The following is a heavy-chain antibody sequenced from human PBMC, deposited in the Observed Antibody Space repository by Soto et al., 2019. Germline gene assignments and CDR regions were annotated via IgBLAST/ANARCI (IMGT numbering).Heavy chain of an antibody. Sequence: HPGGSLRLSCAASGSTFSNYGMHWVRQAPGKGLEWVALIWFDGSDKYYADSVKGRFTMSRDNSKNTVYLQMNSLRAEDTAMYYCARLYCSSPSCYSVGAFEIRGQGTMVTVS. V-gene: IGHV3-33*01. CDR1: GSTFSNYG. J-gene: IGHJ3*02. CDR3: ARLYCSSPSCYSVGAFEI. CDR2: IWFDGSDK. D-gene: IGHD2-2*01.